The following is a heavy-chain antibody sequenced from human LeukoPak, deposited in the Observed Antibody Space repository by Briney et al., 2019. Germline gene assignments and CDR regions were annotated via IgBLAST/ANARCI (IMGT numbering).Heavy chain of an antibody. Sequence: GESLKISCKGSGYSFTSYWIGWVRQMPGKGLEGMGITYPGQSDTRYTPSSQGQVTISADKSISTAYLQWSSLKASDTAMYYCARRRWNLTLFYMDVWGKGTTVTVSS. V-gene: IGHV5-51*01. CDR1: GYSFTSYW. D-gene: IGHD1-7*01. J-gene: IGHJ6*03. CDR3: ARRRWNLTLFYMDV. CDR2: TYPGQSDT.